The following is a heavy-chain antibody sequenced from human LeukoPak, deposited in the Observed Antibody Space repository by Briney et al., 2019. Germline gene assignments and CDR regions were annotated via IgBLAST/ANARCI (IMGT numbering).Heavy chain of an antibody. CDR2: IYYSGST. Sequence: SETLSLTCTVSNGSISSYYWSWIRQPPGKGLECIGNIYYSGSTNYNPSLKSRVTISVDTSKNQFSLKLSSVTAADTAVYYCARVHDSSGYYYLGDAFDIWGQGTMVTVSS. J-gene: IGHJ3*02. CDR1: NGSISSYY. V-gene: IGHV4-59*01. CDR3: ARVHDSSGYYYLGDAFDI. D-gene: IGHD3-22*01.